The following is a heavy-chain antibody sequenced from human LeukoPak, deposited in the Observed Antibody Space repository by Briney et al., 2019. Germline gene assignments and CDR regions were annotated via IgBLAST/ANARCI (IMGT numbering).Heavy chain of an antibody. CDR1: GFMFSNYS. Sequence: GGSLRLSCAASGFMFSNYSMTWVRQAPGKGLESISVISGSGDATNYADSVKGRFTISRDNSKNMLYVQMNSLRAEDTAVHYCAKSTSFYLDSWGQGTLVTVSS. CDR2: ISGSGDAT. CDR3: AKSTSFYLDS. V-gene: IGHV3-23*01. J-gene: IGHJ4*02.